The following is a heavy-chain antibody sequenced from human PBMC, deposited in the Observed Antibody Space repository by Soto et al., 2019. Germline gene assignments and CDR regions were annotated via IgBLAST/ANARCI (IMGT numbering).Heavy chain of an antibody. V-gene: IGHV4-30-4*01. CDR3: ARDRPYGDYAKNGYYYYGMDV. J-gene: IGHJ6*02. D-gene: IGHD4-17*01. CDR2: IYYSGSP. CDR1: GGSISSGDYY. Sequence: QVQLQESGPGLVKPSQTLSLTCTVSGGSISSGDYYWSWIRQPPGKGLEWIGYIYYSGSPYYNPSLQRRVTLSVDTSKHQFSLKLSSVTAADTAVYYCARDRPYGDYAKNGYYYYGMDVWGQGTTVTVSS.